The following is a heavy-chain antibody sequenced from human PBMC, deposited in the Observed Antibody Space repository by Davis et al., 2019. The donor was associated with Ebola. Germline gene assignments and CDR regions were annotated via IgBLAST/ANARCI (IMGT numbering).Heavy chain of an antibody. CDR1: GFAFSNAW. CDR2: LHTASGHETK. CDR3: SAYYNGKGDI. V-gene: IGHV3-15*01. Sequence: GESLKISCAASGFAFSNAWMTWVRQAPGKGLEWVRRLHTASGHETKEYSAPVEGRFTISRDISKNLSYLQMNSLKTEDTAVYYCSAYYNGKGDIWGQGTLVTVSS. J-gene: IGHJ4*02. D-gene: IGHD3-10*01.